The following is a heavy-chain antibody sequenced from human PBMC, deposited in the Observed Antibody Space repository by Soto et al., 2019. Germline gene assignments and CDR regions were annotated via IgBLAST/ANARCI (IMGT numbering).Heavy chain of an antibody. Sequence: GGSLRLSCAASGFTFSSDAMSWVRQAPGKGLEWVSAIIGSGGSTYYADSVKGRFTISRDNSKNTLYLQMNSLRAEDTAVYYCAKDSLGYCSGGSCYDEYFQHWGQGT. D-gene: IGHD2-15*01. CDR3: AKDSLGYCSGGSCYDEYFQH. CDR1: GFTFSSDA. CDR2: IIGSGGST. J-gene: IGHJ1*01. V-gene: IGHV3-23*01.